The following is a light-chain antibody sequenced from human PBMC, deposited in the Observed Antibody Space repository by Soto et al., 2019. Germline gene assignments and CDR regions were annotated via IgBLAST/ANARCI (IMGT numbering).Light chain of an antibody. CDR3: QQYFETPWT. CDR1: QAISTW. J-gene: IGKJ1*01. V-gene: IGKV1-12*01. CDR2: SAS. Sequence: DIQMTQSPSSVSASVGDRVTITCRASQAISTWLAWFQQKPGKAPKLLIYSASSLQSGVPSRFSGSGSGTDFTLTISSLQAEDVAVYYCQQYFETPWTCGQGTKVEIK.